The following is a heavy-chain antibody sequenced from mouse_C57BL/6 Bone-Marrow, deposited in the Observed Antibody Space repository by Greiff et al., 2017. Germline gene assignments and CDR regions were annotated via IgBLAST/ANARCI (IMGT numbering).Heavy chain of an antibody. CDR2: ISSGGDYI. D-gene: IGHD1-1*01. J-gene: IGHJ4*01. CDR3: TRVYYGSSYYAMDY. V-gene: IGHV5-9-1*02. Sequence: EVQLVESGEGLVKPGGSLKLSCAASGFTFSSYAMSWVRQTPEKRLEWVAYISSGGDYIYYADTVKGRFTISRDNARNTLYLQMSSLKSEDTAMYYCTRVYYGSSYYAMDYWGQGTSVTVSS. CDR1: GFTFSSYA.